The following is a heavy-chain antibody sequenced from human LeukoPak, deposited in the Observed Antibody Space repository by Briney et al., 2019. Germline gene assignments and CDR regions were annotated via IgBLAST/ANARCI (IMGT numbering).Heavy chain of an antibody. Sequence: GGSLRLSCAASGFTFSSYWMSWVRQAPGKGLEWVANIKQDGSEKYYVDSVEGRFTISRDNAKNSLYLQMNSLRAEDTAVYYCARERGDLYYDSSGADFDYWGQGTLVTVSS. CDR3: ARERGDLYYDSSGADFDY. CDR1: GFTFSSYW. D-gene: IGHD3-22*01. V-gene: IGHV3-7*03. J-gene: IGHJ4*02. CDR2: IKQDGSEK.